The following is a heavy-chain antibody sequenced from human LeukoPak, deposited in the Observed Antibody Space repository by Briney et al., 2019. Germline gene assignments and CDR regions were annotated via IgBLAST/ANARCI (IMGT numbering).Heavy chain of an antibody. Sequence: GGSLRLSCTASKFTFMNYAMHWVRQAPGKGLEWLSTIGSAGGSIFYADSVKGRFTISRDNSKSTLFLQMDSLRVEDTALYYCAKRGEVSTYYYFESWGQGALVTVSS. D-gene: IGHD2/OR15-2a*01. CDR1: KFTFMNYA. CDR2: IGSAGGSI. V-gene: IGHV3-23*01. CDR3: AKRGEVSTYYYFES. J-gene: IGHJ4*02.